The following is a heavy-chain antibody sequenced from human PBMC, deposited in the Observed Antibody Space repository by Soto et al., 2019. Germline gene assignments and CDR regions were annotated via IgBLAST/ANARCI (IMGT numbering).Heavy chain of an antibody. Sequence: GGSLRLSCADSGFRFSSYSMSWVRQTPGKGLEWVAAITATGDMTYYADSVTGRFTISRDNSKKTHYLQMTSLRAEDTAMYYCATMNGYFEYWGQGTPVTVSS. D-gene: IGHD3-22*01. J-gene: IGHJ4*02. V-gene: IGHV3-23*01. CDR2: ITATGDMT. CDR1: GFRFSSYS. CDR3: ATMNGYFEY.